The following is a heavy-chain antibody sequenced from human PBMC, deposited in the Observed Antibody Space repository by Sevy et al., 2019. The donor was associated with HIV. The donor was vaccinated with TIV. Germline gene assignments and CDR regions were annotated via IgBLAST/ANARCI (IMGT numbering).Heavy chain of an antibody. V-gene: IGHV4-4*02. CDR2: ISHSGGT. J-gene: IGHJ4*02. CDR1: GASISASHW. Sequence: SETLSLTCAVSGASISASHWFSWVRQPPGKGLEWLGEISHSGGTKYIPSLSSRVSISIDKSKSQLSLDLTSVTAADTAVYYCARSVPGRYYDSTRGTNRFFYYFDYWGQGTLVTVSS. CDR3: ARSVPGRYYDSTRGTNRFFYYFDY. D-gene: IGHD3-16*02.